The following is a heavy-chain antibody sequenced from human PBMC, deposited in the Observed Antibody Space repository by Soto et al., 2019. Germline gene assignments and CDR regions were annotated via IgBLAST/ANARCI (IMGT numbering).Heavy chain of an antibody. CDR2: IIPVFGKA. CDR3: AREDKVPTPVFDY. J-gene: IGHJ4*02. Sequence: QVQLVQSGAEVMKPGSSVKVSCKASGGSFSNYVINWVRQAPGQGLEWMGTIIPVFGKANYAQKFQGRVTITADESTSTAYLELSSLTSEDTAVYYCAREDKVPTPVFDYWGQGTLVTVSS. D-gene: IGHD2-2*01. CDR1: GGSFSNYV. V-gene: IGHV1-69*18.